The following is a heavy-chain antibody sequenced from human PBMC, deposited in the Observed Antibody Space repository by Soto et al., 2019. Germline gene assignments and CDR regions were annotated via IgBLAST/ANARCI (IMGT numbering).Heavy chain of an antibody. CDR1: GYTFTSYD. D-gene: IGHD3-3*01. CDR2: MNPNSGNT. V-gene: IGHV1-8*01. J-gene: IGHJ4*02. Sequence: QVQLVQSGAEVKKPGASVKVSCKASGYTFTSYDINWVRQATGQGLEWMGWMNPNSGNTGYAQKFQGRVTMTRNTSISTAYMELSRLRSEDTAVYYCARGSFVLRFLEWLSNFDYWGQGTLVTVSS. CDR3: ARGSFVLRFLEWLSNFDY.